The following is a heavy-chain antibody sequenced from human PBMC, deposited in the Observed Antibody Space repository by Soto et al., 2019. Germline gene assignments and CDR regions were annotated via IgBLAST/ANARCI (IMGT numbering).Heavy chain of an antibody. J-gene: IGHJ2*01. V-gene: IGHV4-59*01. CDR1: GGSISSYY. CDR2: IYYSGST. D-gene: IGHD3-9*01. CDR3: ARANYDILTGPGSYWYFDL. Sequence: QVQLQESGPGLVKPSETLSLTCTVSGGSISSYYWSWIRQPPGKGLEWIGYIYYSGSTNYNPSLKRRVTISVDTTKNQFSLKLSSVTAADTAVYYCARANYDILTGPGSYWYFDLWGRGTLVTVSS.